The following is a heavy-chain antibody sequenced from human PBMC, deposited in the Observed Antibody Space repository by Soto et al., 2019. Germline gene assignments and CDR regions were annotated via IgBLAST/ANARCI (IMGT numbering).Heavy chain of an antibody. D-gene: IGHD3-22*01. CDR2: VSYDGSNK. CDR1: GFTFSSYA. J-gene: IGHJ4*02. Sequence: GGSLILSCAASGFTFSSYAMHWVRQAPGKGLEWVASVSYDGSNKHYGDSVKGRFTISRDNSRNTLDLQMNSLRAEDTAVYYCAKDTYYYDRSGYYTYDHWGQGTQVTSPQ. CDR3: AKDTYYYDRSGYYTYDH. V-gene: IGHV3-30*04.